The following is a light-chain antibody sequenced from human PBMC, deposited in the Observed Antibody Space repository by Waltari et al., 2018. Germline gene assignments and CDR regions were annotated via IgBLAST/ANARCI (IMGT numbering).Light chain of an antibody. Sequence: SSDLTQPPSVSVSPGQTARILCSGDALANQYGYWYQQKPGQVPILVIYKDSERPSGIQERVSGSSSVSTVTLTISGVQAEDEADYYCQSTASSGAAVFGGGTKLTVL. CDR1: ALANQY. V-gene: IGLV3-25*03. J-gene: IGLJ3*02. CDR2: KDS. CDR3: QSTASSGAAV.